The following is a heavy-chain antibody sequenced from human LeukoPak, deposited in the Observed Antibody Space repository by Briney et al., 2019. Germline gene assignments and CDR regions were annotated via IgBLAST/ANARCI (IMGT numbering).Heavy chain of an antibody. CDR3: ARPLREDWYFDL. CDR2: IYPGASDT. Sequence: PGESLKISFKGSGYRFTSYWIGGVRGRPGRGVEWMGIIYPGASDTTYSPSFQGQVTISADKSISTAYLQWSSLKASDTAMYYCARPLREDWYFDLWGRGTLVTVSS. V-gene: IGHV5-51*01. J-gene: IGHJ2*01. CDR1: GYRFTSYW.